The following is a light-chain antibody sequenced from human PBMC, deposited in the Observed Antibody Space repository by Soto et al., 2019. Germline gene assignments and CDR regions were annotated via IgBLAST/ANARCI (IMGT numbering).Light chain of an antibody. CDR1: RGHSSYA. J-gene: IGLJ2*01. Sequence: QPVLTQSPSASASLGASVKRTCTLSRGHSSYAIAWHQQQPEKGPRYLMKLNSDGSHSKGDGIPDRFSGSSSGAERYLTISSLQSEDEADYYCQTWGTGIVVFGGGTKVTVL. V-gene: IGLV4-69*01. CDR3: QTWGTGIVV. CDR2: LNSDGSH.